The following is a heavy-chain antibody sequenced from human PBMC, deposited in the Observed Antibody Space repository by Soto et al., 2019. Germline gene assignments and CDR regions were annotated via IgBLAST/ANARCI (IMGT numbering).Heavy chain of an antibody. CDR1: GFTFTSYA. D-gene: IGHD5-18*01. CDR2: ISGSGGSE. J-gene: IGHJ6*02. Sequence: SLRLSCAFSGFTFTSYAMTCVRQAPGKGLEWVSAISGSGGSEFYADSVKGRFTISRDNSKNTLYLQMKSLRAEDTALYYCAKGDTTMITDYYAMDVWGQGTTVTVSS. V-gene: IGHV3-23*01. CDR3: AKGDTTMITDYYAMDV.